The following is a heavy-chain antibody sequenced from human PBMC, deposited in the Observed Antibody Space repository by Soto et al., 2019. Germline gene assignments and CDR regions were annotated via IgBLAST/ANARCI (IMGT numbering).Heavy chain of an antibody. D-gene: IGHD4-17*01. CDR3: ARHPMTTVTTSGVFGDY. Sequence: NLSLTCTVSGGSISSSSYYWGWIRQPPGKGLEWIGSIYYSGSTYYNPSLKSRVTISVDTSKNQFSLKLSSVTAADTAVYYCARHPMTTVTTSGVFGDYWGQGTLVTVSS. J-gene: IGHJ4*02. V-gene: IGHV4-39*01. CDR1: GGSISSSSYY. CDR2: IYYSGST.